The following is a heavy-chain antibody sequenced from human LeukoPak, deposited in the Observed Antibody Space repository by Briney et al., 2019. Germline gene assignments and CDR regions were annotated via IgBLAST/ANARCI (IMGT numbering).Heavy chain of an antibody. V-gene: IGHV4-59*12. D-gene: IGHD3-22*01. Sequence: PSETLSLTCTVSGGSISSYYWSWIRQPPGKGLEWIGYIYYSGSTNYSPSLKSRVTISVDTSKNQFSLKLSSVTAADTAVYYCARDGVYYDSSGYRATLTDYWGQGTLVTVSS. CDR1: GGSISSYY. J-gene: IGHJ4*02. CDR3: ARDGVYYDSSGYRATLTDY. CDR2: IYYSGST.